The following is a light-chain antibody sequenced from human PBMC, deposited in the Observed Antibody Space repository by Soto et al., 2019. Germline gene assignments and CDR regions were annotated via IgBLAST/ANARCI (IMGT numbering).Light chain of an antibody. Sequence: EIVLTQSPGTLSLSPGERATLSCRASQSVSSSYLASYQQKPRQAPRLLIYGASSRATGIPDRFSGSGSGTDFTLTISRLEPEDFAVYYCQQYGSSPLTFGGGTKVDIK. CDR2: GAS. V-gene: IGKV3-20*01. CDR1: QSVSSSY. CDR3: QQYGSSPLT. J-gene: IGKJ4*01.